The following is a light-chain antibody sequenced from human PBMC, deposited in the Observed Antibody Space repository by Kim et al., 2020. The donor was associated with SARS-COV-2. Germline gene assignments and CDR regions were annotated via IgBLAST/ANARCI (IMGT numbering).Light chain of an antibody. Sequence: QGERATLSCRASQSVSSNLAWYQQKPGQAPRLLIYGASTRATGIPARFSGSGSGTEFTLTISSLQSEDFAVYYCQQYNNWPPATFGGGTKVDIK. J-gene: IGKJ4*01. V-gene: IGKV3-15*01. CDR1: QSVSSN. CDR2: GAS. CDR3: QQYNNWPPAT.